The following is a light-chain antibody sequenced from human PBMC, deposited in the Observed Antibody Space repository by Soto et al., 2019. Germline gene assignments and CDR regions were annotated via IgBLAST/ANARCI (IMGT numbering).Light chain of an antibody. Sequence: DIQLTHSPSFLSASVLDRVTITFRSSQGISSYLAWYQQKPGKAPKLLIYDASNLEAGVPSRFRGSGSGTDSTFTISRLQPEDIATYYCQQYDNLPPINFGQGTRLEIK. V-gene: IGKV1-33*01. J-gene: IGKJ5*01. CDR2: DAS. CDR3: QQYDNLPPIN. CDR1: QGISSY.